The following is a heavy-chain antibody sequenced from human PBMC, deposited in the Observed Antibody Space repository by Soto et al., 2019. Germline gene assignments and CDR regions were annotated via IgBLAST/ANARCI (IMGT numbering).Heavy chain of an antibody. CDR2: ISSSSSYI. Sequence: PGGSLRLSCAASGFTFSSYSMNWVRQAPGKGLEWVSSISSSSSYIYYADSVKGRFTISRDNAKNSLYLQMNSLRAEDTAVYYCASSDCTNGVCYDGALGIWGQGTMVTVSS. J-gene: IGHJ3*02. CDR1: GFTFSSYS. V-gene: IGHV3-21*01. D-gene: IGHD2-8*01. CDR3: ASSDCTNGVCYDGALGI.